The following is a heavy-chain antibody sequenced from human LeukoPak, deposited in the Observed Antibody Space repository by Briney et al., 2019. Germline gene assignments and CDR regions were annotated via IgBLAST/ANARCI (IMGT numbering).Heavy chain of an antibody. D-gene: IGHD6-13*01. J-gene: IGHJ3*02. Sequence: KSGGSLRLSCAASGFTFSSYSMNWVRQAPGKGLEWVSSISSSSSYIYYADSVKGRFTISRDNAKNSLYLHMNSLRAEDTAVYYCASSSWYDAFDIWGQGTMVTVSS. V-gene: IGHV3-21*01. CDR2: ISSSSSYI. CDR3: ASSSWYDAFDI. CDR1: GFTFSSYS.